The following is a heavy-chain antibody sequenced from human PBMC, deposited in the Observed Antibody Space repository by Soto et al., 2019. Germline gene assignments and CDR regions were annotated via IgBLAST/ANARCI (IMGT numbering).Heavy chain of an antibody. Sequence: EVQLVESGGGLVQPGGSLRLSCAASGFTFSSYSMNWVRQAPGKGLEWVSYISSSSSTIYYADSVKGRFTISRDKFKNSLYLQMNSLRAEDTAVYYCARILADGYSRSWWDRQYYFDYWGQGTLVTVSS. CDR3: ARILADGYSRSWWDRQYYFDY. CDR2: ISSSSSTI. D-gene: IGHD6-13*01. J-gene: IGHJ4*02. CDR1: GFTFSSYS. V-gene: IGHV3-48*01.